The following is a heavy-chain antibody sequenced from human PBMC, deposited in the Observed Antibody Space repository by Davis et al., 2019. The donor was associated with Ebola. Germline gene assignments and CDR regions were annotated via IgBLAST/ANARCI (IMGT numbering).Heavy chain of an antibody. J-gene: IGHJ4*01. Sequence: SETLSLTCTVSGGSISSSSYYWSWIRQPPGKGLEWIAYIFYGGGTSYNPSLSSRVTMSMDTSRNQFSLKLSSVTAADTAIYYCARHKGGDYLNYWGQGIVVPVSS. D-gene: IGHD4-17*01. CDR3: ARHKGGDYLNY. CDR2: IFYGGGT. V-gene: IGHV4-61*05. CDR1: GGSISSSSYY.